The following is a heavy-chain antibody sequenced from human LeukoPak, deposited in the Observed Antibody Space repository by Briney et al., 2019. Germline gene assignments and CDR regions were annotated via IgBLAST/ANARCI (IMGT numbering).Heavy chain of an antibody. CDR3: ARESSRYSGYDHFDY. D-gene: IGHD5-12*01. CDR2: ISGSDGST. V-gene: IGHV3-23*01. CDR1: GFTFSDYA. J-gene: IGHJ4*02. Sequence: PGGSLRLSCAASGFTFSDYAMSWVREAPGKGLEWGSVISGSDGSTHYADSVKGRFTISSDNSKTTLYLHMNSLRAEDTAVYYCARESSRYSGYDHFDYWGQGTLVTVSS.